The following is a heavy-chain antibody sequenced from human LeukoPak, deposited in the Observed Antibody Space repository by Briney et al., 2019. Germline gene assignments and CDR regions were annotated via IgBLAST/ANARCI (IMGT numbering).Heavy chain of an antibody. J-gene: IGHJ6*02. Sequence: PGGSLRLSCAASGFTFSAYYMSWIRQAPGKGLEWISYISGTSSYTNYADSVRGRFTVSRDNSKNTLYLQMNSLRAEDTAGYYCAKFRDFGDYYYYYGLDVWGQGTTVTVSS. CDR1: GFTFSAYY. V-gene: IGHV3-11*03. CDR2: ISGTSSYT. CDR3: AKFRDFGDYYYYYGLDV. D-gene: IGHD4-17*01.